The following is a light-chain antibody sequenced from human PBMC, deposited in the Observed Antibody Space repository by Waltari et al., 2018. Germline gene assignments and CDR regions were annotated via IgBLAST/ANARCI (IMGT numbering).Light chain of an antibody. CDR2: EVN. CDR3: ASYAGTSNYV. V-gene: IGLV2-8*01. J-gene: IGLJ1*01. Sequence: QSALTQPPSASGSPGQSVTITCTGTRSDVGVFSYVSWYRQLPGKAPQVLIYEVNHGPSGVPNRFSGSKSGNTAFRTVSGLQAEDEGEYYCASYAGTSNYVFGTGTKVTVL. CDR1: RSDVGVFSY.